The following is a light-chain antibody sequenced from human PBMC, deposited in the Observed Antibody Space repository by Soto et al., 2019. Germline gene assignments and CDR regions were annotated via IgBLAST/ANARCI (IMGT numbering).Light chain of an antibody. CDR2: AAS. CDR3: QHYNNWPRT. CDR1: QSVSNN. Sequence: IVLTQSPGTVSLSPGERATLSCRASQSVSNNYLAWYQQKPGQAPRLLIHAASTRATGVPARFSGSGSGTEFTLTISSLQSGDFAVYYCQHYNNWPRTFGQGTKVDIK. V-gene: IGKV3-15*01. J-gene: IGKJ1*01.